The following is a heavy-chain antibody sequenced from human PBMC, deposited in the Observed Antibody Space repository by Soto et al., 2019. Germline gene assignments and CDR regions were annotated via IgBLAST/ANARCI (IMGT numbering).Heavy chain of an antibody. CDR3: ARVRTYYDSSGSLDY. Sequence: ASVKVSCKASGYTFTGYFIHWVRQAPGQCLEWMGWINPNSGATNYAQKFQGRVTMTRDMSISTAYMELRGLTSDDTAVYYCARVRTYYDSSGSLDYWGQGTLVTVSS. D-gene: IGHD3-22*01. CDR2: INPNSGAT. V-gene: IGHV1-2*02. CDR1: GYTFTGYF. J-gene: IGHJ4*02.